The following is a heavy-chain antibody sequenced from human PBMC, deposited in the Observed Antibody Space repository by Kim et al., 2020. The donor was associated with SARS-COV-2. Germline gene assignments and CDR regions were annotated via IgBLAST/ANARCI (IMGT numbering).Heavy chain of an antibody. CDR2: VHHNGNT. CDR3: AWERADSSGFIYY. CDR1: SDSISDYY. V-gene: IGHV4-59*03. Sequence: SETLSLTCTVSSDSISDYYWSWIRQPPGKGLEWIGYVHHNGNTNYSPSLKSRVTIAVHTSKTQFFLMLTSVTAADTAVYYCAWERADSSGFIYYWGRGVLVTVSS. J-gene: IGHJ4*02. D-gene: IGHD3-22*01.